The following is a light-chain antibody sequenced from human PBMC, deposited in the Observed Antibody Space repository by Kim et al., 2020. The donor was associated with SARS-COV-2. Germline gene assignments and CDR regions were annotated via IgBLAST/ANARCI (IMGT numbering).Light chain of an antibody. V-gene: IGKV1-5*03. Sequence: AAVGERGTSTRRTRKGVSNGVAWDKKKRGKAPKLLNYKASTLEGSVTTRCSGRGAGTEVTLTITSRQPDDFATYYCQQYNRYSPFGQGTRLEIK. CDR3: QQYNRYSP. J-gene: IGKJ5*01. CDR2: KAS. CDR1: KGVSNG.